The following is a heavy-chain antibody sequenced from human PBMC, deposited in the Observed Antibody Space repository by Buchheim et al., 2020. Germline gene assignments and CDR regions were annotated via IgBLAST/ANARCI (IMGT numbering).Heavy chain of an antibody. V-gene: IGHV3-30*04. CDR2: ISYDGSNK. J-gene: IGHJ6*02. Sequence: QVQLVESGGGVVQPGRSLRLSCAASGFTFSSYAMHWVRQAPGKGLEWVAVISYDGSNKYYADSVTGRFTISRDNSKKTLYLQMNSLRAEDTAVYYCARVKVYYYYGMDIWGQGTT. CDR1: GFTFSSYA. CDR3: ARVKVYYYYGMDI.